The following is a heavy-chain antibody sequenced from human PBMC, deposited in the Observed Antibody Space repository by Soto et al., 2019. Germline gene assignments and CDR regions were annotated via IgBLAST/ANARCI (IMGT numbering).Heavy chain of an antibody. V-gene: IGHV1-69*09. CDR3: ATLGAQNDH. CDR2: IIPFLNIS. J-gene: IGHJ5*02. D-gene: IGHD3-16*01. Sequence: QVLLVQSGAAVKKPGSSVNVSCKTFGGTFSTYTISWVRQAPGQGLLWMGSIIPFLNISNIELTFLGRLNITPDESTNTAFMELEGLSLKETAIFFWATLGAQNDHWGHGTRVTVPS. CDR1: GGTFSTYT.